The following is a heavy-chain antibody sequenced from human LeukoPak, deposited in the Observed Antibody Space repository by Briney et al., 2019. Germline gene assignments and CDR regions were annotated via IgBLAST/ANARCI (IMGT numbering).Heavy chain of an antibody. CDR1: GFTFSSYS. V-gene: IGHV3-21*01. J-gene: IGHJ4*02. CDR3: AVYYYDSSGYYGDY. Sequence: PGGSLRLSCAASGFTFSSYSMNWVRQAPGKGLEWVSSISSSSSYIYYADSVEGRFTISRDNAKNSLYLQMNSLRAEDTAVYYCAVYYYDSSGYYGDYWGQGTLVTVSS. CDR2: ISSSSSYI. D-gene: IGHD3-22*01.